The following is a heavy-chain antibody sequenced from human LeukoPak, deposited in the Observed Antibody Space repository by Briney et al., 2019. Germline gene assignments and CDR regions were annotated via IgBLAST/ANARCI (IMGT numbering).Heavy chain of an antibody. V-gene: IGHV4-59*01. Sequence: SETLSLTCSVSGGSITSYYWSWIRQPPGKGLEWIGFIYYSADANYNPSLKSRVTMSVDTSKNQFSLKLSSVTAADTAVYYCARTHDYGDYPTTYFDYWGQGTLVTVSS. CDR2: IYYSADA. D-gene: IGHD4-17*01. CDR3: ARTHDYGDYPTTYFDY. J-gene: IGHJ4*02. CDR1: GGSITSYY.